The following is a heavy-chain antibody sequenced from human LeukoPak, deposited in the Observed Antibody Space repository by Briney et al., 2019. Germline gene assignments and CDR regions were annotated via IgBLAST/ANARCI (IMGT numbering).Heavy chain of an antibody. CDR1: GDSISSYY. Sequence: SETLSLTCTVPGDSISSYYWSWIRQPPGKGLEWIGYIYYSGSTSTNYNPSLKSRVTISVDTSKNQFSLNLSSVTAADTAVYYCAAAWIPGSFDYWGQGTLLTDSS. CDR2: IYYSGSTST. CDR3: AAAWIPGSFDY. J-gene: IGHJ4*02. V-gene: IGHV4-59*01. D-gene: IGHD2-2*03.